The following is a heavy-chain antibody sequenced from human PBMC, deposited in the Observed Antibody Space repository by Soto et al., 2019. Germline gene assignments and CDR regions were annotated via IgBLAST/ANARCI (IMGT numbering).Heavy chain of an antibody. D-gene: IGHD3-10*02. V-gene: IGHV4-4*02. J-gene: IGHJ6*02. CDR3: ARVRGGYYYAMDV. CDR2: IHHSGIT. CDR1: GGSISSSNW. Sequence: QVQLQESGAGLVKPSGTLSVTCAVSGGSISSSNWWRWVREPRGKGVEWVGKIHHSGITNYNPSLTSRVSRSVDTSKNQLSLKRCAVTAAGTAVYYCARVRGGYYYAMDVWAQGTTVTVSS.